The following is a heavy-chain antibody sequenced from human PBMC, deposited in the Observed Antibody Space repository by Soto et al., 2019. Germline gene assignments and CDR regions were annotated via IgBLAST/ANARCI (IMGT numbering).Heavy chain of an antibody. V-gene: IGHV4-39*01. Sequence: QLQLQESGPGLVKPSETLSLTCTVSGGSIGSSSYYWGWIRQPPGKGLEWIGSIYYSGSTYYHPSLKSRVTISVDTSKNQLSLKLSSVTAADTAVYYCARLRKPYYFDYWGQGTLVTVSS. J-gene: IGHJ4*02. CDR3: ARLRKPYYFDY. CDR1: GGSIGSSSYY. CDR2: IYYSGST. D-gene: IGHD3-16*01.